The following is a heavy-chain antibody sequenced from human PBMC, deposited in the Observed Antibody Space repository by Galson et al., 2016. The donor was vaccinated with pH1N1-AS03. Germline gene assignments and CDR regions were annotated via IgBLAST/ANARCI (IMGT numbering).Heavy chain of an antibody. J-gene: IGHJ4*02. Sequence: SVKVSCKASGVSFNNYAINWLRQAPGQGLEWMGGIIPVFGTPNYAQQFHGRVKIMADKSTTTAYMELSSLRSEDTAVYYCARGQFDYDSSGYYSYWGQGTLVTVSS. CDR1: GVSFNNYA. D-gene: IGHD3-22*01. CDR3: ARGQFDYDSSGYYSY. CDR2: IIPVFGTP. V-gene: IGHV1-69*06.